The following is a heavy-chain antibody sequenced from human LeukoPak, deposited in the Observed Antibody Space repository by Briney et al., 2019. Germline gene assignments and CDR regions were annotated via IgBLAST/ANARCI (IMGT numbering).Heavy chain of an antibody. CDR2: MNPNSGNT. CDR3: ARGIISSSWTPNV. CDR1: GYTFTSYD. Sequence: GASVKVSCKASGYTFTSYDINWVRQATGQGLEWMGWMNPNSGNTGYAQKFQGRVTITTDESTSTAYMELSSLRSEDTAVYYCARGIISSSWTPNVWGKGTTVTVSS. J-gene: IGHJ6*04. D-gene: IGHD6-13*01. V-gene: IGHV1-8*03.